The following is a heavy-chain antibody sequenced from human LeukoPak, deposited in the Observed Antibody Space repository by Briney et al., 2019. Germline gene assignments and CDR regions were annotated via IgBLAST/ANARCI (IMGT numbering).Heavy chain of an antibody. V-gene: IGHV1-69*04. CDR1: GGTFSSYA. CDR3: ARELEPYYFDY. CDR2: IITILDIP. Sequence: SVKVSCKASGGTFSSYAITWVRQAPGQGLEWMGRIITILDIPNYAQKFQGRVTITLDKSTITIFMELSSLRSEDTAVYYCARELEPYYFDYWGQGSLVTVSS. D-gene: IGHD1-1*01. J-gene: IGHJ4*02.